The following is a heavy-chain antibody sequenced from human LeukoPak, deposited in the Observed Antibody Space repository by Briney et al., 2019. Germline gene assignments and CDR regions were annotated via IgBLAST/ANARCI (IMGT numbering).Heavy chain of an antibody. CDR3: TRGSYYDILTGYQRGYSWFDP. V-gene: IGHV3-23*01. Sequence: GSLRLACAASGFTFSSYAMSWVRQAPGKGLEWVSAISGRGDGTYFADSVKGRFTISRDNSKNTLYLQMNSLRAEDTAVYYCTRGSYYDILTGYQRGYSWFDPWGQGTLVTVSS. J-gene: IGHJ5*02. CDR2: ISGRGDGT. D-gene: IGHD3-9*01. CDR1: GFTFSSYA.